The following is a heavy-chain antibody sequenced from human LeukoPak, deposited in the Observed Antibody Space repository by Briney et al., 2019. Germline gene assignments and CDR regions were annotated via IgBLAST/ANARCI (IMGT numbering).Heavy chain of an antibody. J-gene: IGHJ3*02. CDR3: AREGYDILTGYSSDAFDI. CDR1: GFTFSTYD. V-gene: IGHV3-13*01. Sequence: PGGSLRLSCAASGFTFSTYDMHWVRQATGKGLEWVSAICTAGDTYYAGSVKGRFTISRENAKNSLYLQINTLRAGDTAVYYCAREGYDILTGYSSDAFDIWGQGTMVTVSS. D-gene: IGHD3-9*01. CDR2: ICTAGDT.